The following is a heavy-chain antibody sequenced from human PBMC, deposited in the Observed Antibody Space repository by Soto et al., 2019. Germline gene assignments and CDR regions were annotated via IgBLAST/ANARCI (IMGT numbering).Heavy chain of an antibody. Sequence: ASVKVSCKASGGTFSSYAISWVRQAPGQGLEWMGGIIPIFGTANYAQKFQGRVTITADKSTSTAYMELSSLRSEDTAVYYCARVLYGSGSYYPNPRYYYYGMDVWGQGTTVTVSS. V-gene: IGHV1-69*06. CDR3: ARVLYGSGSYYPNPRYYYYGMDV. CDR2: IIPIFGTA. D-gene: IGHD3-10*01. J-gene: IGHJ6*02. CDR1: GGTFSSYA.